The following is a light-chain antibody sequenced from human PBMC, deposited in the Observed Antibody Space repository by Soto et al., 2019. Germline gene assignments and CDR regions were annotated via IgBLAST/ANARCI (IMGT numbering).Light chain of an antibody. CDR3: QTWGTGIQV. V-gene: IGLV4-69*01. CDR2: LNSDGSH. Sequence: QPVLTQSPSASASLGASVKLTCTLSSGHSNYAIAWHQLQPGKGPRYLMKLNSDGSHIKGDGIPDRFSGSSSGAERYLTISSLQYEDEADYYCQTWGTGIQVFGGGTKLTVL. J-gene: IGLJ2*01. CDR1: SGHSNYA.